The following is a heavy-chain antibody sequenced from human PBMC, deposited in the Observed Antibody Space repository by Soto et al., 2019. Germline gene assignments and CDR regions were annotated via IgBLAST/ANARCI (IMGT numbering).Heavy chain of an antibody. Sequence: SETLCLTCTVSGGSISSGGDYWSWIRQHPGKGLEWIGYIYYSGSTYYNPSLKSRVTISVDTSKNQFSLKLSSVTAADTAVYYCARDQVDTIASDAFDIWGQGTMVTVSS. CDR1: GGSISSGGDY. J-gene: IGHJ3*02. V-gene: IGHV4-31*03. D-gene: IGHD3-3*01. CDR2: IYYSGST. CDR3: ARDQVDTIASDAFDI.